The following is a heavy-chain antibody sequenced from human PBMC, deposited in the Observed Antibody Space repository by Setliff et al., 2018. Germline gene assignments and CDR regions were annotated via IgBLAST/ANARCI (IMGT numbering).Heavy chain of an antibody. D-gene: IGHD3-3*01. J-gene: IGHJ4*02. Sequence: SVKVSCKASGGTFSSYAISWVRQAPGQGLEWMGGIIPIFGTANYAQKFQGRVTITADESTSTAYMELRSLRSDDTAVYYCARMAGWESAPRFITIFGVVDYWGQGTLVTVSS. CDR2: IIPIFGTA. CDR1: GGTFSSYA. V-gene: IGHV1-69*13. CDR3: ARMAGWESAPRFITIFGVVDY.